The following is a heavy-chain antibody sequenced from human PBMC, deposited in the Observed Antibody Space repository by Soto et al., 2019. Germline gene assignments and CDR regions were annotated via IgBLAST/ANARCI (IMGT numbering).Heavy chain of an antibody. CDR2: ISAYNDNT. Sequence: ASVKVSCKASGYTFTAFGISWVRQAPGQGLEWMGWISAYNDNTKCAQKLQGRVTMTTETSTSTAYMELRSLRSDDTAVYYCARDSFWSGPSYYYYYYMDVGGKGTTVTVSS. D-gene: IGHD3-3*01. V-gene: IGHV1-18*01. CDR3: ARDSFWSGPSYYYYYYMDV. J-gene: IGHJ6*03. CDR1: GYTFTAFG.